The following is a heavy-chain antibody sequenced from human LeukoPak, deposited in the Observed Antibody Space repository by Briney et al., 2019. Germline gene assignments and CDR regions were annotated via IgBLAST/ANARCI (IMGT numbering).Heavy chain of an antibody. J-gene: IGHJ6*03. Sequence: PGGSLRLSCAASGFTFSSYGMHWVRQAPGKGLEWVAFIRYDGSNKYYADSVKGQFTISRDNSKNTLYLQMNSLRAEDTAVYYCAKGVEGELGVVYYYYYMAVWGKGTTVTVSS. V-gene: IGHV3-30*02. CDR3: AKGVEGELGVVYYYYYMAV. D-gene: IGHD1-26*01. CDR1: GFTFSSYG. CDR2: IRYDGSNK.